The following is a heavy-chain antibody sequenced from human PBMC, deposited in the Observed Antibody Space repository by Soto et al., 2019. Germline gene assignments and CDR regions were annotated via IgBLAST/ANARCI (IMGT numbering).Heavy chain of an antibody. CDR2: IKGDESVT. D-gene: IGHD2-21*01. CDR1: GFTFSAYW. CDR3: ARRALWAYYLDS. J-gene: IGHJ4*02. V-gene: IGHV3-74*01. Sequence: EVHLVESGGGLVQPGGSLRLSCAASGFTFSAYWMHWVRQVPGKGLVWVSRIKGDESVTNYADSVKGRFTIFRDNAKNTFYLQMNGLTVEETATSYCARRALWAYYLDSWGQGALVTVSS.